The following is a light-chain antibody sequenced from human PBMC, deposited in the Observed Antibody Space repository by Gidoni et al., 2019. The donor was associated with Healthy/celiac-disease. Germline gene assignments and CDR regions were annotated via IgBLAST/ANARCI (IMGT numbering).Light chain of an antibody. CDR2: SNN. V-gene: IGLV1-44*01. CDR3: AAWDDSLNKV. CDR1: SSNIGSNT. J-gene: IGLJ2*01. Sequence: QSVLTQPPSASGTPGQMVTISCSGSSSNIGSNTVNWYQQLPGTAPKLLIYSNNQRPSGVPDRFSGSKSGTSASLAISGLQSEDEADYYCAAWDDSLNKVFGGGTKLTVL.